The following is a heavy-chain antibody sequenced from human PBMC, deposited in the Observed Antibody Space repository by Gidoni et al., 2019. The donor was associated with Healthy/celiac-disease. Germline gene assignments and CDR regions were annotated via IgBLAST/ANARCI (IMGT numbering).Heavy chain of an antibody. V-gene: IGHV1-69*01. CDR3: ATYGEYSRTAYYYYGMDV. Sequence: QVQLGQSGAEVKKPGPSVKVSCEAAGGPVSSYPGSWLRRAPGQGLEWMGGIIPIFGTANYAQKFQGRVTITADESTSTAYMELSSLRSEDTAAYYCATYGEYSRTAYYYYGMDVWGQGTTVTVSS. CDR1: GGPVSSYP. CDR2: IIPIFGTA. J-gene: IGHJ6*02. D-gene: IGHD6-6*01.